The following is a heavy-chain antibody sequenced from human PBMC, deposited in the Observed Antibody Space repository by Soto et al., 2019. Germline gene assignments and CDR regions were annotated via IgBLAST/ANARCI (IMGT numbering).Heavy chain of an antibody. CDR1: GFTFSSYS. CDR3: ARDHQDGSYGGTNY. D-gene: IGHD6-19*01. Sequence: EVQLVESGGGLVKPGGSLRLSCAASGFTFSSYSMNWVRQAPGKGLEWVSSISSSSSYIYYADSVKGRFTISRDNAKNSLYLQMNSLRAEDTAVYYCARDHQDGSYGGTNYWGQGTLVTVSS. J-gene: IGHJ4*02. CDR2: ISSSSSYI. V-gene: IGHV3-21*01.